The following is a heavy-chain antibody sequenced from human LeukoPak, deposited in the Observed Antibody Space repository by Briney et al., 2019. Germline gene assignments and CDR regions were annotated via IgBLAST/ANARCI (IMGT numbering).Heavy chain of an antibody. D-gene: IGHD3-3*01. CDR3: ARFHDFWR. J-gene: IGHJ4*02. Sequence: PGGSLRLSCVASGFTFSFYAMTWVRQAPGKGLEWVSSIDGRSSPTYYADSVKGRFTISRDNSKNTLYLLLNSLRAEDTAVYYCARFHDFWRWGQGTLVIVSS. CDR2: IDGRSSPT. CDR1: GFTFSFYA. V-gene: IGHV3-23*01.